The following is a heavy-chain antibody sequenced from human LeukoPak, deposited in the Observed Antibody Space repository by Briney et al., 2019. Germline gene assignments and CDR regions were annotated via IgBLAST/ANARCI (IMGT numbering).Heavy chain of an antibody. V-gene: IGHV3-23*01. Sequence: GGSLRLSCAASGFTFSSYAMSWVRQAPGKGLEWVSAISGSGGSTYYADSVKGRFTVSRDNSKNTLYLQMNSLRAEDTAVYYCAKDLLRFGTYYDSSGYYYVRSFGFDYWGQGTLVTVSS. CDR2: ISGSGGST. J-gene: IGHJ4*02. D-gene: IGHD3-22*01. CDR1: GFTFSSYA. CDR3: AKDLLRFGTYYDSSGYYYVRSFGFDY.